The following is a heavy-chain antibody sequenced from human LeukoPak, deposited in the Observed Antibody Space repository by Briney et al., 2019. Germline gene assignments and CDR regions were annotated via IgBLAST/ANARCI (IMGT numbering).Heavy chain of an antibody. V-gene: IGHV3-23*01. CDR3: AKGLWVSSSSGAFDY. CDR2: ISGSGGST. D-gene: IGHD6-6*01. CDR1: GFTFSSYA. J-gene: IGHJ4*02. Sequence: PGGSLRLSCAASGFTFSSYAMSWVRQAPGKGLEWVSAISGSGGSTYYADSVKGRFTIYRDNSKNTLYLQMNSLRAEDTAVYYCAKGLWVSSSSGAFDYWGQGTLVTVSS.